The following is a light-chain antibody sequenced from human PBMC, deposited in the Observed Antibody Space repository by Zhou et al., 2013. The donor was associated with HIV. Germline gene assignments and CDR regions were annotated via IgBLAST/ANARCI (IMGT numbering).Light chain of an antibody. Sequence: EIVLTQSPGTLSLSPGERATLSCRASQSVSSSSLAWYQQKPGQAPRLLIYGASNRVSGIPDRFSGGGSGTDFTLTISTMQSEDFAVYYCQHYYNWPYTFGQGTKLEIK. CDR1: QSVSSSS. CDR3: QHYYNWPYT. CDR2: GAS. V-gene: IGKV3-20*01. J-gene: IGKJ2*01.